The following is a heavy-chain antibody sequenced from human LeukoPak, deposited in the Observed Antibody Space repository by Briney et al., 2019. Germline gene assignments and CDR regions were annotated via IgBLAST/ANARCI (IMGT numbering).Heavy chain of an antibody. J-gene: IGHJ1*01. Sequence: PGGSLRLSCAASGFTFSIYAMNWVRQAPGKGLEWVALIVGNGGGIYYADSVKGRFTISRDNSKNTLSLQMNSLRAEDTAVYHCAKGLVGTEYFQHWGQGTLVTVSS. V-gene: IGHV3-23*01. D-gene: IGHD2-8*02. CDR3: AKGLVGTEYFQH. CDR2: IVGNGGGI. CDR1: GFTFSIYA.